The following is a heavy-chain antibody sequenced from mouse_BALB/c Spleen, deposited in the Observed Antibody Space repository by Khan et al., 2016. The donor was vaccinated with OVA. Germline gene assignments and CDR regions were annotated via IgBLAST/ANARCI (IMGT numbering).Heavy chain of an antibody. J-gene: IGHJ2*01. D-gene: IGHD1-1*01. CDR3: ASGRLILRYPDYFDY. CDR1: GYSITSDYA. V-gene: IGHV3-2*02. Sequence: QLQESGPGLLKPSQSLSLTCTVTGYSITSDYAWNWIRQFPGNNLEWMAYISYSGSTTYSPSLRSRISITRANSQNQFFLQLNSVTTEDTATYYCASGRLILRYPDYFDYWGQGTTLTVSS. CDR2: ISYSGST.